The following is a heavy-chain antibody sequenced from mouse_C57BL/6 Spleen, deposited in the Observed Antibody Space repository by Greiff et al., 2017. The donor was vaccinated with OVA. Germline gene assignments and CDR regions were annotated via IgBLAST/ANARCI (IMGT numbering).Heavy chain of an antibody. D-gene: IGHD2-4*01. Sequence: DVMLVESGGDLVKPGGSLKLSCAASGFTFSSYGMSWVRQTPDKRLEWVATLSSGGSYTYYPDSVKGRFTISRDNAKNTLYLQMSSLKSEDTAMYYCARSTMITTWYFDVWGTGTTVTVSS. CDR1: GFTFSSYG. J-gene: IGHJ1*03. V-gene: IGHV5-6*02. CDR3: ARSTMITTWYFDV. CDR2: LSSGGSYT.